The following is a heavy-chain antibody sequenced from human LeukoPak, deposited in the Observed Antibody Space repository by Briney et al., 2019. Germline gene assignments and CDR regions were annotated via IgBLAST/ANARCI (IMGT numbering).Heavy chain of an antibody. Sequence: ASVKVSCKASGYTFTSYDINWVRQATGQGLEWMGWMNPNTGNTAYAQKFQGRVTMTRNTSISTAYMDLSSLRSADTAVFYCAAFQRYCSGGSCYSYFQHWGQGTLVTVSS. CDR2: MNPNTGNT. D-gene: IGHD2-15*01. V-gene: IGHV1-8*01. J-gene: IGHJ1*01. CDR3: AAFQRYCSGGSCYSYFQH. CDR1: GYTFTSYD.